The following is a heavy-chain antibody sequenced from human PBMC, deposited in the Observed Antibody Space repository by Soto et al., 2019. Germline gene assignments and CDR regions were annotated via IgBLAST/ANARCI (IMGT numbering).Heavy chain of an antibody. CDR3: ARAVHDGRGGMDV. Sequence: QVQLVESGGGVVQPGRSLRLSCAASRFTFRSYAMEWVRQAPGKGLEWVAVISHDGISKSYADSVKGRFTISRDNSKNTVYLQMNSLRTGDTAVYYCARAVHDGRGGMDVWGQGTTVTVSS. D-gene: IGHD2-15*01. CDR2: ISHDGISK. CDR1: RFTFRSYA. J-gene: IGHJ6*02. V-gene: IGHV3-30*04.